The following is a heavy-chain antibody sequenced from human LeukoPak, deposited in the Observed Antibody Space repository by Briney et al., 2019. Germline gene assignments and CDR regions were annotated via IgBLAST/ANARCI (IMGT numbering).Heavy chain of an antibody. V-gene: IGHV3-9*01. CDR2: ISWSSGSI. J-gene: IGHJ3*02. Sequence: GRSLRLSCAASGFTFDDYAMHWVRQAPGKGLEWVSGISWSSGSIGYADSVKGRFTISRDNAKNSLYLQMNSLRAEDTALYYCAKDLRAVGSTGAFDIWGQGTMVTVS. D-gene: IGHD1-26*01. CDR1: GFTFDDYA. CDR3: AKDLRAVGSTGAFDI.